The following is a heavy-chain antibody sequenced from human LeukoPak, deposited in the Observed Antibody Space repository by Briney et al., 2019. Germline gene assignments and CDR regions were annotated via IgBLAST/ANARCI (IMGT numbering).Heavy chain of an antibody. V-gene: IGHV3-30-3*01. CDR3: ARDPASGWHYYFDY. CDR2: ISYDGSNK. J-gene: IGHJ4*02. D-gene: IGHD6-19*01. CDR1: GFTFSSYA. Sequence: GGSLRLSCAASGFTFSSYAMHWVRQAPGKGLGWVAVISYDGSNKYYADSVKGRFTISRDNSKNTLYLQMNSLGAEDTAVYYCARDPASGWHYYFDYWGQGTLVTISS.